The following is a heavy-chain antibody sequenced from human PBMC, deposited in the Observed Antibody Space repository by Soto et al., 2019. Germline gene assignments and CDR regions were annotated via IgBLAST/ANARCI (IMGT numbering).Heavy chain of an antibody. CDR3: ARHVYDILTGYYKALVSSAFDI. V-gene: IGHV4-59*08. CDR2: IYYSGST. J-gene: IGHJ3*02. Sequence: SETLSLTCTVSGGSISSYYWSWIRQPPGKVLEWIGYIYYSGSTNYNPSLKSRVTISVDTSKNQFSLKLSSVTAADTAVYYCARHVYDILTGYYKALVSSAFDIWGQGTMVT. D-gene: IGHD3-9*01. CDR1: GGSISSYY.